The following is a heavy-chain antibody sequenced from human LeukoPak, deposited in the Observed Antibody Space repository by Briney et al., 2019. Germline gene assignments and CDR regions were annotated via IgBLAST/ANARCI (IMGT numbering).Heavy chain of an antibody. CDR3: ARDVLGYCSSTSCYRYYYYGMDV. J-gene: IGHJ6*02. D-gene: IGHD2-2*01. V-gene: IGHV3-33*01. CDR2: IWYDGSNK. Sequence: GGSLRLSCAASGFTFSSYGKHWVRQAPGKGLEGVAVIWYDGSNKYYADSVKGRFTISRDNSKNTLYLQMNSLRAEDTAVYYCARDVLGYCSSTSCYRYYYYGMDVWGQGTTVTVSS. CDR1: GFTFSSYG.